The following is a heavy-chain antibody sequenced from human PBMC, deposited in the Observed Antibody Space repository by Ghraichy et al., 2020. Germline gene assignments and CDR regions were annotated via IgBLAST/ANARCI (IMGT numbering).Heavy chain of an antibody. Sequence: SETLSLTCTVSGGSISSSSYYWGWIRQPPGKGLEWIGSIYYSGSTYYNPSLKSRVTISVDTSKNQFSLKLSSVTAADTAVYYCARDPAPSGWSGYLNWFDPWGQGTLVTVSS. CDR3: ARDPAPSGWSGYLNWFDP. J-gene: IGHJ5*02. V-gene: IGHV4-39*07. CDR2: IYYSGST. D-gene: IGHD3-3*01. CDR1: GGSISSSSYY.